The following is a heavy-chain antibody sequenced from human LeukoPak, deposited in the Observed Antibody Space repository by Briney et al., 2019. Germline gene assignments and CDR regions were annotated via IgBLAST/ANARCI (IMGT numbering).Heavy chain of an antibody. CDR3: ARSLDTAMVAFDY. D-gene: IGHD5-18*01. V-gene: IGHV4-34*01. CDR1: GGSFSGYY. Sequence: PSETLSLTCAVYGGSFSGYYWSWIRQPPGKGLEWIGEINHSGSTNYNPSLKSRVTISVDTSKNQLSLKLSSVTAADTAAYYCARSLDTAMVAFDYWGQGTLVTVSS. J-gene: IGHJ4*02. CDR2: INHSGST.